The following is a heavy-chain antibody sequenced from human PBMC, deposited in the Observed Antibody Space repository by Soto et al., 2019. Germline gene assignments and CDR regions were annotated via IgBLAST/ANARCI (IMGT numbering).Heavy chain of an antibody. CDR1: GYPVTAYY. Sequence: QLHLVHSGAVVKKPGASVTVSCSASGYPVTAYYMHWVRQAPGRGLEWMGGINPATGAAKYTQTFRGRVTVARDTPTSTVFMELGGLSAEDTAVFYCARGGGVGVAGSAAFDMWGQGTLVTVSS. CDR2: INPATGAA. V-gene: IGHV1-2*02. J-gene: IGHJ3*02. D-gene: IGHD3-3*01. CDR3: ARGGGVGVAGSAAFDM.